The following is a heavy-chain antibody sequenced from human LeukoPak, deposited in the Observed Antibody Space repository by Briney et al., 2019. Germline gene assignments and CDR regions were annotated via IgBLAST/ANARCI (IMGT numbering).Heavy chain of an antibody. Sequence: SETLSLTCTVSGGSISSYYWSWIRQPPGKGLEWIGYIYYSGSTNYNPSLKSRVTISVDTSKNQFSLKLSSVTAADTAVYYCASGAYCGGDCFMPYYYYYYMDVWGKGTTATVSS. CDR1: GGSISSYY. D-gene: IGHD2-21*01. V-gene: IGHV4-59*01. CDR2: IYYSGST. CDR3: ASGAYCGGDCFMPYYYYYYMDV. J-gene: IGHJ6*03.